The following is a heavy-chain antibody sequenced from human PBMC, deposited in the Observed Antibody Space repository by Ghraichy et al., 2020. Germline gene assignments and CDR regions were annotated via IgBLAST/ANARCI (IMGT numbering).Heavy chain of an antibody. CDR1: GDSIKGYY. CDR2: IYHSGNT. J-gene: IGHJ4*02. D-gene: IGHD4-23*01. CDR3: ARHLFDSGWTVGDH. V-gene: IGHV4-59*08. Sequence: SETLSLTCTVSGDSIKGYYWSWIRQPPGKGLEWIGYIYHSGNTFYNPSLTSRVTMSVDTSKDQFSLKLNSVTAADTAIYFCARHLFDSGWTVGDHWGQGTLVTVSS.